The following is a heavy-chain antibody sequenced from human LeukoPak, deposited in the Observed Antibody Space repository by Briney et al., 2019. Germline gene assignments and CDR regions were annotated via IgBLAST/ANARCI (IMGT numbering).Heavy chain of an antibody. D-gene: IGHD6-19*01. Sequence: ASVKVSCKASGYTFTSSDINWVRQATGQGLEWMGWMNPNSGNTGYAQKFQGRVTMTRNTSISTAYMELSSLRSEDTAVYYCASVRGSSGWFYFDYWGQGTLVTVSS. J-gene: IGHJ4*02. CDR3: ASVRGSSGWFYFDY. CDR1: GYTFTSSD. V-gene: IGHV1-8*01. CDR2: MNPNSGNT.